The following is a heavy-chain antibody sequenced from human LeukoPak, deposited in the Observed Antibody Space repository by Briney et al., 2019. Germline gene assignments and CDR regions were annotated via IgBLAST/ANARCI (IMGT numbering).Heavy chain of an antibody. Sequence: GGSLRLSCAASGFTFSSYAMSWVREAPGKGREWVSAIGGSGGSTYYADSVKGRFTISRDNSKNTLYLQMNSLRAEDTAVYYCAKDRDYYDRTYYFDYWGQGTLVTVSS. J-gene: IGHJ4*02. CDR2: IGGSGGST. CDR1: GFTFSSYA. V-gene: IGHV3-23*01. D-gene: IGHD3-22*01. CDR3: AKDRDYYDRTYYFDY.